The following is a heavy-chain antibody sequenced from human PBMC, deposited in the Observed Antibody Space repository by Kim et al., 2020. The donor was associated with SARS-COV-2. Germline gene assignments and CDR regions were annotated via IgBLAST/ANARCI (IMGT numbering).Heavy chain of an antibody. D-gene: IGHD3-3*01. J-gene: IGHJ1*01. CDR2: ITHTGST. Sequence: SETLSLTCAVSGGSINTNYWWSWVRQTPGKGLEWIAEITHTGSTNYNPSLKSRVTISVDNINNEFSLRLNSVTAADTAVYYCASSTTQTILGVVPTGNWG. CDR3: ASSTTQTILGVVPTGN. CDR1: GGSINTNYW. V-gene: IGHV4-4*02.